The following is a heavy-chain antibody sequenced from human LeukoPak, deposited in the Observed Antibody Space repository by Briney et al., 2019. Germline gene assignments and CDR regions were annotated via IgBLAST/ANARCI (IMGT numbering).Heavy chain of an antibody. CDR1: GGSISSRSYY. Sequence: SETLSLTCTVSGGSISSRSYYWGWIRQPPGKGLEWIGTIYYIGSTYYNPSLKSRVTISVDTSKNQFSLKVRSVTAAAEAVYYCARERDFYDSSGSPSYWGQGTLVIVSS. V-gene: IGHV4-39*07. D-gene: IGHD3-22*01. CDR2: IYYIGST. J-gene: IGHJ4*02. CDR3: ARERDFYDSSGSPSY.